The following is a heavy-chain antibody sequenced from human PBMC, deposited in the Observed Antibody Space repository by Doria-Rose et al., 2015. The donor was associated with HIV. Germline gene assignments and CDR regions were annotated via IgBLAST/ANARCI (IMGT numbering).Heavy chain of an antibody. D-gene: IGHD6-13*01. CDR2: FFSDDEG. J-gene: IGHJ4*02. Sequence: ESGPVLVKPTETLTLTCTVSGVSLSSPGMGVSWIRQPPGKALEWLANFFSDDEGSYKTSLKSRLTISRGTSNSQVVLTMTDMNPVDTATYYCARIKSSRWYHKYYFDFWGQGTLVIVSA. V-gene: IGHV2-26*01. CDR1: GVSLSSPGMG. CDR3: ARIKSSRWYHKYYFDF.